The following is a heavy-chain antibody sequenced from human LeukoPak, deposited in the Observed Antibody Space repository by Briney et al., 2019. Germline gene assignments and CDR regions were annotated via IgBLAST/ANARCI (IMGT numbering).Heavy chain of an antibody. V-gene: IGHV3-21*04. J-gene: IGHJ4*02. Sequence: KSGGSLRLSCAASGFTFSSYSMNWVRQAPGKGLEWVSSISSSSSYIYYADSVKGRFTISRDSSKNTLYLQMNSLRAEDTALYYCAKEPASGSCFDYWGQGTLVTVSS. D-gene: IGHD3-10*01. CDR1: GFTFSSYS. CDR2: ISSSSSYI. CDR3: AKEPASGSCFDY.